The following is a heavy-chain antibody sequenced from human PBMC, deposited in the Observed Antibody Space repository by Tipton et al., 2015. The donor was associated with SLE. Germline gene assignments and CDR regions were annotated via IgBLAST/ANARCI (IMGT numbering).Heavy chain of an antibody. CDR1: GGSISSYY. J-gene: IGHJ4*02. CDR3: ARGLRADSTSHFDH. D-gene: IGHD6-13*01. Sequence: TLSLTCTVSGGSISSYYWIWILQTPERGLEWIGYVFYTGETYYAPSLKNRVTISADTSRSQVSLNLRSVTAADTAVYYCARGLRADSTSHFDHWGPGTLVTVSS. V-gene: IGHV4-59*01. CDR2: VFYTGET.